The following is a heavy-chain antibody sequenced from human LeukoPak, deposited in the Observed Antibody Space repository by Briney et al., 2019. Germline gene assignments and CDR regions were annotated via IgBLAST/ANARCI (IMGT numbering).Heavy chain of an antibody. D-gene: IGHD3-10*01. J-gene: IGHJ6*04. CDR1: GFTFSSYE. Sequence: GGSLRLSCAASGFTFSSYEMDWVRQAPGKGLEWVSYISSSGSTIYYADSVKGRFTISRDNSKNTLYLQMNSLTAEDTAVYYCAKSAVRGVIHYGVDVWGKGTTVTVSS. CDR2: ISSSGSTI. V-gene: IGHV3-48*03. CDR3: AKSAVRGVIHYGVDV.